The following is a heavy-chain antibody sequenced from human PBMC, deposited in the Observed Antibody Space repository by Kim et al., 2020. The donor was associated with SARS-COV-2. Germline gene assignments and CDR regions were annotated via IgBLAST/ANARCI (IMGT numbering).Heavy chain of an antibody. V-gene: IGHV3-74*01. D-gene: IGHD3-3*01. CDR3: AKSDWIDP. J-gene: IGHJ5*02. CDR2: GRRP. Sequence: GRRPTYAGSVKGRFTVSGDNAKNTLYLQMNSLRAEDTAVYYCAKSDWIDPRGQGTLVTVSS.